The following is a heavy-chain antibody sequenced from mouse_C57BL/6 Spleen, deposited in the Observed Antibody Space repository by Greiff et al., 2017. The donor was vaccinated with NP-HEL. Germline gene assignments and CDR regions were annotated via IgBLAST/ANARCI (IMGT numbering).Heavy chain of an antibody. Sequence: VQLQQSGPELVKPGASVKISCKASGYAFSSSWMNWVKQRPGQGLEWIGRIYPGDGDTNYNGKFKGKATLTADKSSSTAYMQLSSLTSEDSAVYVGARFLTFYAIDYWGQGTSVTVSS. CDR1: GYAFSSSW. J-gene: IGHJ4*01. V-gene: IGHV1-82*01. CDR2: IYPGDGDT. D-gene: IGHD5-1*01. CDR3: ARFLTFYAIDY.